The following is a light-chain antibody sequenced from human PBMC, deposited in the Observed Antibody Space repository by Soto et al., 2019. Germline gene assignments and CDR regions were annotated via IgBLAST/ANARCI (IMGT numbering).Light chain of an antibody. J-gene: IGKJ2*01. V-gene: IGKV3-20*01. Sequence: EIVLTQSPGTLSLSPGERATLSCRTSQSVSNTYLAWYQQKPGQAPRLLIYHASSRATGIPDRFSGSGSGTDFTLTISRLEPEDFAVYYCQQYGTSPPVYAFGQWTKLEI. CDR3: QQYGTSPPVYA. CDR1: QSVSNTY. CDR2: HAS.